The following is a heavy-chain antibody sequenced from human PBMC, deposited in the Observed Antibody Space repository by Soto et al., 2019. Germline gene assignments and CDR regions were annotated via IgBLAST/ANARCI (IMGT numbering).Heavy chain of an antibody. D-gene: IGHD4-17*01. Sequence: EVQLLESGGGVVQSGGSLRLSCAASGFTFSTYAMNWVRQGPGKGLEWVSGISGSGGSTYYPDSVKGRFTISRDNSKNTLYLQMNNLRAEDTAIYYCAKWVRSAVTARGAFDFWGQGTMVTVSS. CDR3: AKWVRSAVTARGAFDF. CDR2: ISGSGGST. CDR1: GFTFSTYA. J-gene: IGHJ3*01. V-gene: IGHV3-23*01.